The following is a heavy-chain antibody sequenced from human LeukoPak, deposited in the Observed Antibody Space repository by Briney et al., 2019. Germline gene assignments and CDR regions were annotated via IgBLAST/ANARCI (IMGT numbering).Heavy chain of an antibody. Sequence: GGSLRLSCAASEFSVGSNYMTWVRQAPGKGLEWVSLIYSGGSTYYADSVKGRFTISRDNSKNTLYLQMNSLRAEDTALYHCARERPSRDGYNTLFDYWGQGTLVTVSS. CDR2: IYSGGST. J-gene: IGHJ4*02. CDR1: EFSVGSNY. D-gene: IGHD5-24*01. CDR3: ARERPSRDGYNTLFDY. V-gene: IGHV3-66*01.